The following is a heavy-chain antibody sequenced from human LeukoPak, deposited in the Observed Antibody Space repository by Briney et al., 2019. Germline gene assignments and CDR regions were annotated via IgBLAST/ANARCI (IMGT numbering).Heavy chain of an antibody. CDR3: ARVSSGQWLVLGFDP. Sequence: ASVKVSCKASGYTFTSYGISWVRQAPGQGLEWMGWISAYNGNTNHAQKLQGRVTMTTDTSTSTAYMELRSLRSDDTAVYYCARVSSGQWLVLGFDPWGQGTLVTVSS. V-gene: IGHV1-18*01. D-gene: IGHD6-19*01. CDR2: ISAYNGNT. CDR1: GYTFTSYG. J-gene: IGHJ5*02.